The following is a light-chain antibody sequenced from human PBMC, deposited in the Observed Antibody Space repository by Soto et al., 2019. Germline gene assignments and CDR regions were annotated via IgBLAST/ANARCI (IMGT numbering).Light chain of an antibody. CDR2: GAS. V-gene: IGKV3-20*01. CDR3: HQHRKPPGT. J-gene: IGKJ1*01. Sequence: IVLSQSPGSLSLYPGERATVSCRASQSVSSNYLAWYQQKPGQAPRLLIYGASSRATAIPDRFSGSGSGTDFTLTISRLQPDDFAVYYCHQHRKPPGTFGQGTKVDIK. CDR1: QSVSSNY.